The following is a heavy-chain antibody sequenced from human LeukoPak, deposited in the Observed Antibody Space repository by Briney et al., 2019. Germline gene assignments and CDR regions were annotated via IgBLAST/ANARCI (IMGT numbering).Heavy chain of an antibody. V-gene: IGHV3-11*01. CDR3: ATGRHHSDY. J-gene: IGHJ4*02. D-gene: IGHD1-14*01. CDR2: ISVSGVTI. CDR1: GLTFSDYY. Sequence: GGSLRLSCVASGLTFSDYYMSWIRQAPGKGLEGVSYISVSGVTIYSADSVKGRFTISRDNAKNSLYLLMDSLRAEDTAMYYCATGRHHSDYWGQGTLVTVSS.